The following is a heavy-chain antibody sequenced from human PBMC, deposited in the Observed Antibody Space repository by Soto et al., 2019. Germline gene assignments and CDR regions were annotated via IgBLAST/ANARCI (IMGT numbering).Heavy chain of an antibody. D-gene: IGHD3-3*01. CDR1: GYTFTGYY. Sequence: EASVKVSCKASGYTFTGYYMHWVRQAPGQGLEWMGWINPNSGGTNYAQKFQGWVTMTRDTSISTAYMELSRLRSDDTAVYYCAREDTIFGVVRFGMDVWGQGTTVTVSS. V-gene: IGHV1-2*04. CDR3: AREDTIFGVVRFGMDV. J-gene: IGHJ6*02. CDR2: INPNSGGT.